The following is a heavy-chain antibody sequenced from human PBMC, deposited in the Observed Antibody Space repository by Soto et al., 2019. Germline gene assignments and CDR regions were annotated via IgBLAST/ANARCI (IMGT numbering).Heavy chain of an antibody. D-gene: IGHD6-19*01. CDR1: GFTFSSYS. Sequence: GGSLRLSCAASGFTFSSYSMNWVRQAPGKGLEWVSSISSSSSYIYYADSVKGRFTISRDNAKNSLYLQMNSLRAEETAVYYCARATYSSGWYRGWFDPWGQGTLVTVSS. CDR2: ISSSSSYI. CDR3: ARATYSSGWYRGWFDP. J-gene: IGHJ5*02. V-gene: IGHV3-21*01.